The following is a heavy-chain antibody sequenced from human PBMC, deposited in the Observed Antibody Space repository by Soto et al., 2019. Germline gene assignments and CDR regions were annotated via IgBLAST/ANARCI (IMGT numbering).Heavy chain of an antibody. CDR3: AREVYYEFWSGFNTHPDYFDD. Sequence: QVQLVESGGGVVQPGRSLRLSCAASGFTFSRHTMHWVRQAPGKGLEWVAAISDDGSNTYYADSVKGRFTISRDNSKNTQYLQMNRLSSEDTVVHHCAREVYYEFWSGFNTHPDYFDDWGQGTLVTVSS. D-gene: IGHD3-3*01. CDR2: ISDDGSNT. V-gene: IGHV3-30-3*01. CDR1: GFTFSRHT. J-gene: IGHJ4*02.